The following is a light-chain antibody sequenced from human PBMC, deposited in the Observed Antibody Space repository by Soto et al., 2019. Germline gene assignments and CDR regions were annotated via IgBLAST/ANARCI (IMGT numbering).Light chain of an antibody. CDR1: SSDVGDYNY. CDR3: SSYTSISTYV. J-gene: IGLJ1*01. Sequence: QSALTQPASVSVSPGQSITISCTGTSSDVGDYNYVSWYQQHPGKAPKLMIFEVSNRPSGVSNRFSGSKSGNTASLTISGLQAEDEADYYCSSYTSISTYVFGTGTKVTVL. CDR2: EVS. V-gene: IGLV2-14*01.